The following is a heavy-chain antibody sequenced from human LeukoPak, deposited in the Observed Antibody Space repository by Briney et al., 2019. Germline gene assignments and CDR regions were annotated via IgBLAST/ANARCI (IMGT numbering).Heavy chain of an antibody. CDR2: ISSSSSTI. Sequence: GGSLRLSCAASGFTFSSDSMNWVRQAPGKGLEWVSYISSSSSTIYYADSVKGRFTISRDNAKKSLYLQMNSLRAEDTAVYYCARHRGQKGDCSGTSCLPYYYYMDVWGKGTTVTVSS. D-gene: IGHD2-2*01. V-gene: IGHV3-48*01. J-gene: IGHJ6*03. CDR3: ARHRGQKGDCSGTSCLPYYYYMDV. CDR1: GFTFSSDS.